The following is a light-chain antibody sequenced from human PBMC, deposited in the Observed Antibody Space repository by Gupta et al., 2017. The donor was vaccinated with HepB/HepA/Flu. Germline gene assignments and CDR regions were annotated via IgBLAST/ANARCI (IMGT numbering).Light chain of an antibody. CDR2: RNN. Sequence: SVLTPPPSASGTPGPRVTISCSGSSSNIGSNYVYWYQQLPGTAPKLLIYRNNQRPSGVPDRFSGSKSGTSASLAISGLRAEDEADYYCAAWDDSLSGQVFGGGTKLTVL. J-gene: IGLJ2*01. CDR3: AAWDDSLSGQV. CDR1: SSNIGSNY. V-gene: IGLV1-47*01.